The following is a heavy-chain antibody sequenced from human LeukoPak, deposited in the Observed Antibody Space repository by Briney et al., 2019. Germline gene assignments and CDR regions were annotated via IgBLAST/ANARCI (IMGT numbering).Heavy chain of an antibody. CDR1: RFTFSSYG. CDR2: IWYDGSNK. V-gene: IGHV3-33*01. D-gene: IGHD6-13*01. Sequence: GGSLRLSCAASRFTFSSYGMHWVRQAPGKGLEWVAVIWYDGSNKNYVDSVKGRFTISRDNSKNTLYLQMSSLRAKDTAVYYCARWGAGYGTDYWGQGTPVTVSS. CDR3: ARWGAGYGTDY. J-gene: IGHJ4*02.